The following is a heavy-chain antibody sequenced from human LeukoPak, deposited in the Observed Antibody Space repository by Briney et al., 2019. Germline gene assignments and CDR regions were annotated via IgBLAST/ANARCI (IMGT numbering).Heavy chain of an antibody. V-gene: IGHV4-39*07. CDR1: GGSISSSTYY. Sequence: SETLSLTCTVSGGSISSSTYYWGWIRQPPGKGLEWIGSIYYSGSPYYNPSLKSRVTTSVDTSKNQFSLKLSSVTAADTAVYYCARWVRITKVRGVINGGWFDPWGQGTLVTVSS. CDR2: IYYSGSP. D-gene: IGHD3-10*01. J-gene: IGHJ5*02. CDR3: ARWVRITKVRGVINGGWFDP.